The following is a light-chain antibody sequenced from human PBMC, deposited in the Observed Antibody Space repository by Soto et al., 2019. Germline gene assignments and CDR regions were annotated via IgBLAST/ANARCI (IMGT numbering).Light chain of an antibody. CDR1: HIVISN. CDR2: GAS. Sequence: VMTQSPDSLSVSPGGRATLSCRASHIVISNLAWYQQKLVQAPRLLIYGASTRATGISARFSGSGSGTEFTLTISSLQSEDFAIYYCQQYKNWPRTFGQGTKVDIK. CDR3: QQYKNWPRT. V-gene: IGKV3-15*01. J-gene: IGKJ1*01.